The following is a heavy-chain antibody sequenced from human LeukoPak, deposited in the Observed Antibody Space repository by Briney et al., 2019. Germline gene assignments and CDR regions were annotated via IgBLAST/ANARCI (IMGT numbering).Heavy chain of an antibody. J-gene: IGHJ4*02. Sequence: GASLMISYKCAGCLFTSYWISWGRQPPGKSVEWMGRIVPSGGYTNYNPSFQGDVTIAAGKSINTAYLQWSSLKASDTAMYYSARRTVYGDYTYAYWGQGTLVTVSS. V-gene: IGHV5-10-1*01. CDR3: ARRTVYGDYTYAY. CDR1: GCLFTSYW. D-gene: IGHD4-17*01. CDR2: IVPSGGYT.